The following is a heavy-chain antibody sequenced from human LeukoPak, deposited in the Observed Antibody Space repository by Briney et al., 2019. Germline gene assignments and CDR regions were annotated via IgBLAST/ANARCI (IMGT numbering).Heavy chain of an antibody. D-gene: IGHD4-23*01. CDR3: ARDGDTVLTRGYYYYMDV. Sequence: GGSLRLSCAASGFTFSGSAMHWVRQAPGKGLEWVSSISTSSSYIYYADSVKGRFTISRDNAKKSLYLQMNSLRAEDTAVYYCARDGDTVLTRGYYYYMDVWGKGTTVTVSS. CDR1: GFTFSGSA. CDR2: ISTSSSYI. J-gene: IGHJ6*03. V-gene: IGHV3-21*01.